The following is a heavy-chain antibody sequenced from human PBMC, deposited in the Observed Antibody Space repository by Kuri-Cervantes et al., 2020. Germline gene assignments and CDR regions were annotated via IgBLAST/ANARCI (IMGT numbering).Heavy chain of an antibody. CDR2: IYYSRST. CDR3: ASSQWLVHWFDP. D-gene: IGHD6-19*01. CDR1: GGSISSYY. V-gene: IGHV4-59*01. J-gene: IGHJ5*02. Sequence: SETLSLTCTVSGGSISSYYWSWIRQPPGKGLEWIGYIYYSRSTNYNPSLKSRVTISVDTSKNQFSLKLSSVTAADTAVYYCASSQWLVHWFDPWGQGTLVTVSS.